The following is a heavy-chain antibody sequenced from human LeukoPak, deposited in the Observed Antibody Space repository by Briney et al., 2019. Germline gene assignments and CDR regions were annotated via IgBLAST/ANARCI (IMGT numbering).Heavy chain of an antibody. CDR3: AKQLGYCSDGSCYFPY. J-gene: IGHJ4*02. V-gene: IGHV3-23*01. Sequence: PGGALRLSRAASGFTLSSSALSWVRPAPGKGLEWVSAISNNGGYTYYADSVQGRFTISRDNSKSTLCLQMNSLRAEDTAVYYCAKQLGYCSDGSCYFPYWGQGTLVTVSS. D-gene: IGHD2-15*01. CDR2: ISNNGGYT. CDR1: GFTLSSSA.